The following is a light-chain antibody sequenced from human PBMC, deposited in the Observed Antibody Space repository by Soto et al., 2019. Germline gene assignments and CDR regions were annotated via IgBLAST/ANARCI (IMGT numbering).Light chain of an antibody. CDR3: QQYTSFSWT. CDR2: KAS. CDR1: QTIDSW. V-gene: IGKV1-5*03. Sequence: IQMTKSPSTLSASVGDRVTITCRASQTIDSWLAWYQQRPGKPPNLLIYKASTLASGVPSRFSGSRSGTEFTLTISSLQTDDFATYYCQQYTSFSWTFGQGTKVDIK. J-gene: IGKJ1*01.